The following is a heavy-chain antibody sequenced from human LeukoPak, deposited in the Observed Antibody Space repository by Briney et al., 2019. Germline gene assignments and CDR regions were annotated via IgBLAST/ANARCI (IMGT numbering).Heavy chain of an antibody. V-gene: IGHV1-2*06. CDR3: ARVRWVAAAGRTPFDY. Sequence: ASVKVSCKASGYTFTGYYMHWVRQAPGQGLEWMGRINPNSGGTNYAQKFQGRVTVTRDTSISTAYMELSRLRSDDTAVYYCARVRWVAAAGRTPFDYWGQGTLVTVSS. CDR2: INPNSGGT. J-gene: IGHJ4*02. D-gene: IGHD6-13*01. CDR1: GYTFTGYY.